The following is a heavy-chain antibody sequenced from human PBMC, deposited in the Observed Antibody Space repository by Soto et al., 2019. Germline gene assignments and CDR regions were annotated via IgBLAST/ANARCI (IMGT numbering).Heavy chain of an antibody. V-gene: IGHV1-69*01. CDR3: ARSSPRYYDILTGYYDYYYYGMDV. Sequence: QVQLVQSGAEVKKPGSSVKVSCKASGGTFSSYAISWVRQAPGQGLEWMGGIIPIFGTANYAQKFQGRVTITADESTSTAYMELSSLRSEDTAVYYCARSSPRYYDILTGYYDYYYYGMDVWGQGTTVTVSS. D-gene: IGHD3-9*01. J-gene: IGHJ6*02. CDR2: IIPIFGTA. CDR1: GGTFSSYA.